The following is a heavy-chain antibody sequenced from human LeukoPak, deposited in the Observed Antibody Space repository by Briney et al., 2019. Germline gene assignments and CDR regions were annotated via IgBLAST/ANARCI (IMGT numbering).Heavy chain of an antibody. D-gene: IGHD5-24*01. CDR1: GFTVSNAR. V-gene: IGHV3-15*01. J-gene: IGHJ6*02. CDR3: TTDNTLEIEV. Sequence: GGSLFLGSSAAGFTVSNARSSWVRQAPGKGLEWVGLIRDTTDGGTTDYAAPVKRSLTISRADSNRMLYLQMNRLTTEDTALYYCTTDNTLEIEVWGQGTTVTVSS. CDR2: IRDTTDGGTT.